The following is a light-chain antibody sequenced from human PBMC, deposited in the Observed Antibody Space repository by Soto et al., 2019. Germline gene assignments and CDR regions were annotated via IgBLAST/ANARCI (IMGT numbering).Light chain of an antibody. CDR1: QSVSSY. Sequence: EIVLTQSPATLSLSPGERATLSCRASQSVSSYLAWYQQKPGQAPRLLIYDASNRATAITARFSGSGSGTDFTITISSLEPEEFAVYYCYQRRNWFTFGGGTKVEIK. CDR3: YQRRNWFT. CDR2: DAS. V-gene: IGKV3-11*01. J-gene: IGKJ4*01.